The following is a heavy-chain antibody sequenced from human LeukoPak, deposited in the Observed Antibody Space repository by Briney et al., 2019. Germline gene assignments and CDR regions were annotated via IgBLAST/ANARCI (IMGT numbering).Heavy chain of an antibody. CDR2: IYYSGST. J-gene: IGHJ4*02. V-gene: IGHV4-31*03. D-gene: IGHD3-22*01. CDR1: GGSISSGGYY. Sequence: PSGTLSLTCTVSGGSISSGGYYWSWIRQHPGKGLEWIGYIYYSGSTYYNPSLKSRVTIPVDPSKNQFSLKLTSVTAADTAVYYCAREAHYYDSSGYYYGQGDYYFDYWGQGTLVTVSS. CDR3: AREAHYYDSSGYYYGQGDYYFDY.